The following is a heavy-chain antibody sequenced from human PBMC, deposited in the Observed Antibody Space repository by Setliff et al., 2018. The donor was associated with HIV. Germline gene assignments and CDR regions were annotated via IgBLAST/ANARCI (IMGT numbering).Heavy chain of an antibody. Sequence: PSETLSLTCSVSGGSMSRVYWTWIRQPPGKGLEWIGYVSASGTTKYNPSLRSRVTISGDSSKNQFSLRLSSVTAADTAVYYCAKEGSWNDDSGAFNIWGQGTMGTVSS. J-gene: IGHJ3*02. CDR2: VSASGTT. D-gene: IGHD1-1*01. CDR3: AKEGSWNDDSGAFNI. V-gene: IGHV4-4*08. CDR1: GGSMSRVY.